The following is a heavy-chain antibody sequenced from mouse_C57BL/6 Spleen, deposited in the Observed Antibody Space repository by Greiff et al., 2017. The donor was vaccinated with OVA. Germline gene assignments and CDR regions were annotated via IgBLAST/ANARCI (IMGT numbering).Heavy chain of an antibody. CDR3: AREGEGDYDWFAY. V-gene: IGHV3-6*01. CDR1: GYSITSGYY. CDR2: ISYDGSN. Sequence: VQLQQSGPGLVKPSQSLSLTCSVTGYSITSGYYWNWIRQFPGNKLEWMGYISYDGSNNYNPSLKNRISITRDTSKNQFFLKLNSVTTEDTATYYCAREGEGDYDWFAYWGQGTLVTVSA. D-gene: IGHD2-4*01. J-gene: IGHJ3*01.